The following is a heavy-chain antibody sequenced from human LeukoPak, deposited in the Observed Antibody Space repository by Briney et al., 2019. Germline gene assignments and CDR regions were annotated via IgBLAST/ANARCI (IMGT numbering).Heavy chain of an antibody. CDR3: ARDRAPSGWYDY. J-gene: IGHJ4*02. D-gene: IGHD6-19*01. CDR1: AFTFSSYA. V-gene: IGHV3-30-3*01. Sequence: PGGSLRLSCAASAFTFSSYAMHWVRQAPGKGLEWVAVISYDGSNKHYADSVKGRFTISRDNSKNTLYLQMNSLRPEDTAVYYCARDRAPSGWYDYWGQGTLVTVSS. CDR2: ISYDGSNK.